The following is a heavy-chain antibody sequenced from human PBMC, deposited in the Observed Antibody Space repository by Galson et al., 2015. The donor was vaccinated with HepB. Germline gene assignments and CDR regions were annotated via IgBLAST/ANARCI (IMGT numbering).Heavy chain of an antibody. D-gene: IGHD3-22*01. J-gene: IGHJ3*02. Sequence: SCKASGGTFSSYAMSWVRQAPGKGLEWVSAISGSGGSTYYADSVKSRFTISRDNSKNTLYLQMNSLRAEDTAVYYCAEGRSSGYTTDAFDIWGQGTMVTVSS. CDR2: ISGSGGST. CDR1: GGTFSSYA. CDR3: AEGRSSGYTTDAFDI. V-gene: IGHV3-23*01.